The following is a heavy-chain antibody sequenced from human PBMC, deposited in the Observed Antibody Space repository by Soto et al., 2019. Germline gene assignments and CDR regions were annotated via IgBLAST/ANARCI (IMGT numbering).Heavy chain of an antibody. V-gene: IGHV1-18*04. D-gene: IGHD3-9*01. CDR3: ARDEILTGFRYYYGMDV. J-gene: IGHJ6*02. CDR1: GYTFKRFG. CDR2: ISVYSGNT. Sequence: ASVKVSCKASGYTFKRFGITWVRQAPGQGLEWMGWISVYSGNTNYAQKVQGRVTMTTDTSTSTAYMELRSLRSDDTAVYYCARDEILTGFRYYYGMDVWGQGTTVTVSS.